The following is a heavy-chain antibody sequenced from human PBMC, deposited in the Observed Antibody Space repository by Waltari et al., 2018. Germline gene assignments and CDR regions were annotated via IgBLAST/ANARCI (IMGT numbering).Heavy chain of an antibody. J-gene: IGHJ4*02. Sequence: EVRLVESGGGLVTPGGSLRLSCAASGFPFRSYAMNWVRQAPGKGLEWVAGLSASGSRTFYAASVKGRFTISRDNSNNTLYAQMTSPTPEDTATYYCAMSLTVLVRADHWGQGTLVAVSS. CDR1: GFPFRSYA. D-gene: IGHD1-26*01. CDR2: LSASGSRT. CDR3: AMSLTVLVRADH. V-gene: IGHV3-23*04.